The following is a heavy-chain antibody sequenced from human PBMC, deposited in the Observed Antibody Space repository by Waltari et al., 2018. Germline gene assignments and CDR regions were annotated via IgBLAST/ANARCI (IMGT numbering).Heavy chain of an antibody. J-gene: IGHJ4*02. V-gene: IGHV4-4*02. CDR3: ARDRGRGLYLDS. CDR2: VHHSGRP. Sequence: QLQLQESGPGLVKPSGTLSLTCTVSGDSMSNTNCWSGVRQPPGQGPEWRGQVHHSGRPNYSPTCASRVTMTVDTYNNLCSLTLTSATAADTAVYYCARDRGRGLYLDSWGPGILVTVSP. D-gene: IGHD2-15*01. CDR1: GDSMSNTNC.